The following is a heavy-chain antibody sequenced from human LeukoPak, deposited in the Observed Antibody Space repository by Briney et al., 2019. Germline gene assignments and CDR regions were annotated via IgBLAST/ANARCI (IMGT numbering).Heavy chain of an antibody. J-gene: IGHJ4*02. D-gene: IGHD1-26*01. Sequence: GGSLRLSCAASGFTFSSCGMYWVRQAPGKGLQWVTFIQYDGTNKYYADSVKGRFTISRDNSKNTLYLQMNSLRAEDTAVYYCAKDRSGSYYAGYADYWGQGTLVTVSS. CDR2: IQYDGTNK. CDR1: GFTFSSCG. V-gene: IGHV3-30*02. CDR3: AKDRSGSYYAGYADY.